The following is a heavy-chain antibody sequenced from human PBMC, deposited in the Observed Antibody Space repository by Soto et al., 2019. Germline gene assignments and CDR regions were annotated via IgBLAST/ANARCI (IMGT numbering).Heavy chain of an antibody. J-gene: IGHJ5*02. CDR3: ARGVVNWFDP. Sequence: ASVKVSCKASGYTFSSYDIDWVRQATGQGLEWMGWMNPNSGNTGYAQKFQGRVTMTRNTSINTAYMELSSLRSDDTAIYYCARGVVNWFDPWGQGTLVTVSS. D-gene: IGHD2-15*01. CDR2: MNPNSGNT. CDR1: GYTFSSYD. V-gene: IGHV1-8*01.